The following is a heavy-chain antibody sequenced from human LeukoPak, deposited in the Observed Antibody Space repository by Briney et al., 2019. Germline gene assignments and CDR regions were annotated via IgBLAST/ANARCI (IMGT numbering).Heavy chain of an antibody. J-gene: IGHJ4*02. D-gene: IGHD3-22*01. CDR1: GDSISSSNYY. CDR2: IYYSGST. CDR3: ARQEVINYYDSSGYLDGFDY. V-gene: IGHV4-39*01. Sequence: PSETLSLTCTVSGDSISSSNYYWGWIRQPPGKGLEWIGYIYYSGSTYYNPSLKSRVTISVDTSKNQFSLRLSSVTAADTAVYYCARQEVINYYDSSGYLDGFDYWGQGTLVTVSS.